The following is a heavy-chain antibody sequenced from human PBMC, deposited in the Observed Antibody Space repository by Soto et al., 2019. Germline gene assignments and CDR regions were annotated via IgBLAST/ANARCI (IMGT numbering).Heavy chain of an antibody. D-gene: IGHD3-10*01. Sequence: QVQLVESGGGVVQPGRSLRLSCAASGFTFSSHAMHWVRQAPGKGLEWVAVISYDGSNKYYADSVKGRFTITRDNSKNTLYVQMNSLISEDTAVYYCAREDGSWPSSSDYWGQGTLVTVSS. CDR3: AREDGSWPSSSDY. CDR2: ISYDGSNK. CDR1: GFTFSSHA. V-gene: IGHV3-30-3*01. J-gene: IGHJ4*01.